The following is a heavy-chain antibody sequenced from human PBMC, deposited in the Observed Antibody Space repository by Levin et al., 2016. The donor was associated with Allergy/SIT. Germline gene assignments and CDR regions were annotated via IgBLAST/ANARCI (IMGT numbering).Heavy chain of an antibody. J-gene: IGHJ4*02. CDR2: ISGSGIGT. CDR1: GFTFSSYA. CDR3: AKDRLVSRTFEY. D-gene: IGHD6-19*01. V-gene: IGHV3-23*01. Sequence: GESLKISYAASGFTFSSYAMSWVRQAPGKGLEWVSAISGSGIGTYYADSVKGRFTISRDNSKNTLYLQMNSLRAEDTAVYYCAKDRLVSRTFEYWGQGTLVTVSS.